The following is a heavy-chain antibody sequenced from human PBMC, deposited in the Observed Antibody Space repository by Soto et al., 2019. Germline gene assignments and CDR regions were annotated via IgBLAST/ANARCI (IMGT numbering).Heavy chain of an antibody. CDR3: ARDFGSGWYGSHPGGRGYYYYYGMDV. D-gene: IGHD6-19*01. CDR2: ISSSSSYI. Sequence: GGSLRLSCAASGFTFSSYSMNWVRQAPGKGLEWVSSISSSSSYIYYADSVKGRFTISRDNAKNSLYLQMNSLRAEDTAVYYCARDFGSGWYGSHPGGRGYYYYYGMDVWGQGTTVTVSS. J-gene: IGHJ6*02. V-gene: IGHV3-21*01. CDR1: GFTFSSYS.